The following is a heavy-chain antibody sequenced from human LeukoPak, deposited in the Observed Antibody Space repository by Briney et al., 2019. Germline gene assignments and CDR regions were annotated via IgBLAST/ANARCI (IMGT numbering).Heavy chain of an antibody. J-gene: IGHJ5*02. CDR2: INHSGST. V-gene: IGHV4-34*01. CDR1: GGSFSGYY. D-gene: IGHD3-10*01. Sequence: SETLSLTCAVYGGSFSGYYWSWIRQPPGKGLEWIGEINHSGSTNYNPSLKSRVTISVDRSKNQFSLKLSSVTAADTAVYYCARFGRAFDPWGQGTLVTVSS. CDR3: ARFGRAFDP.